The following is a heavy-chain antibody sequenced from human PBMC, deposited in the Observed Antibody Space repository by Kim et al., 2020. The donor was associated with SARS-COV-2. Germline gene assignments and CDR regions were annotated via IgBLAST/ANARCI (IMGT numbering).Heavy chain of an antibody. CDR3: ARHVYYGLYYFDY. J-gene: IGHJ4*02. Sequence: YNPSLKSRVTISVDTSKNQCSLKLSSVTAADTAVYYCARHVYYGLYYFDYWGQGTLVTVSS. V-gene: IGHV4-39*01. D-gene: IGHD3-3*01.